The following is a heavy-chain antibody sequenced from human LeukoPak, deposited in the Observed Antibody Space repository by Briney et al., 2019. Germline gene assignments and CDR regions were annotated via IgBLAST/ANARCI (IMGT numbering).Heavy chain of an antibody. CDR1: GYSFTSYW. CDR2: IYPGDSDT. J-gene: IGHJ3*02. Sequence: GESLKISCKGSGYSFTSYWIGWVRQMPGKGLEWMGIIYPGDSDTRYSPSFQGHVTISADKSISTPYLQWSSLKASDTAMYYCASSLYCSSTSCYKDAFDIWGQGTMVTVSS. V-gene: IGHV5-51*01. CDR3: ASSLYCSSTSCYKDAFDI. D-gene: IGHD2-2*02.